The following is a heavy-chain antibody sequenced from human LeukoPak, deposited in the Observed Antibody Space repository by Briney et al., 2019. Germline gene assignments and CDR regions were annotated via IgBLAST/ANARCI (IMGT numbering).Heavy chain of an antibody. V-gene: IGHV5-51*01. Sequence: GESLKISCKGSGYSFTSYWIGWVRQMPGKGLEWMGIIYPGDSDTRYSPSFQGQVTISADKSISTAYLQWSSLKASDTAMYYCATLDVLGGRSGYYRSVDYWGQGTLVTVSS. D-gene: IGHD3-22*01. CDR3: ATLDVLGGRSGYYRSVDY. CDR2: IYPGDSDT. CDR1: GYSFTSYW. J-gene: IGHJ4*02.